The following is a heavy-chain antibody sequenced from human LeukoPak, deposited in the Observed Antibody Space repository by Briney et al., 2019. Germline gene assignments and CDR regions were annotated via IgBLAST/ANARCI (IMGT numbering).Heavy chain of an antibody. V-gene: IGHV1-2*02. D-gene: IGHD5-12*01. J-gene: IGHJ4*02. CDR1: GYTFTGYY. Sequence: ASVKVSCKASGYTFTGYYMHWVRQAPGQGLEWIGWINPNSGGTNYAQKFQGRVTMTRDTSISTAYMELSRLRSDDTAVYYCARDGWLRDGYDFNYWGQGTLVTVSS. CDR3: ARDGWLRDGYDFNY. CDR2: INPNSGGT.